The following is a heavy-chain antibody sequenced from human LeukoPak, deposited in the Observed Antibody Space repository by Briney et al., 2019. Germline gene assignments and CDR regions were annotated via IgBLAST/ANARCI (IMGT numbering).Heavy chain of an antibody. CDR1: GGSISRYY. CDR2: IYTSGST. J-gene: IGHJ4*02. V-gene: IGHV4-4*07. D-gene: IGHD5-12*01. CDR3: AWLPSY. Sequence: SQTLSLTCTVSGGSISRYYWSWIRQPAGKGLEWIGRIYTSGSTNYNPSLKSRVTISIDTSKNQFSLKLSSVTAADTAVYYCAWLPSYWGQGTLVTVSS.